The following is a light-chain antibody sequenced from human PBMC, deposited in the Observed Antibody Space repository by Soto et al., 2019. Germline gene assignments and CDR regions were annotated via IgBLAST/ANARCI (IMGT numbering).Light chain of an antibody. Sequence: EIVLTQSPGTLSLSPGERATLSCRASQSVSNNYLAWYQQKPGQAPRLLISGASSRATGIPDRFNGSGSGADFTLTISRLEPEDFAVYYCQQYGSSPLTFGGGTKVEIK. CDR3: QQYGSSPLT. V-gene: IGKV3-20*01. J-gene: IGKJ4*01. CDR2: GAS. CDR1: QSVSNNY.